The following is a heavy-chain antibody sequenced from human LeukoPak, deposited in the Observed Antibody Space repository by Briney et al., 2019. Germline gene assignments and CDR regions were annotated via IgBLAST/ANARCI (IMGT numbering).Heavy chain of an antibody. D-gene: IGHD1-26*01. CDR3: ARRRGRYSGDAFDI. V-gene: IGHV5-51*01. CDR2: IYPGDSDT. Sequence: GESLKISCKGSGYRFTSYWIGWVRQMPGKGLEWMGFIYPGDSDTRYSPSFQGQVTITADKSMSTAYLQWSSLKASDTAMYYCARRRGRYSGDAFDIWGQGTMVTVSS. J-gene: IGHJ3*02. CDR1: GYRFTSYW.